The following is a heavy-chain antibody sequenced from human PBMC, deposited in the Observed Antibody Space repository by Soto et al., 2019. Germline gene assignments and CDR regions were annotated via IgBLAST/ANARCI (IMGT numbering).Heavy chain of an antibody. V-gene: IGHV3-23*01. CDR1: GFTFSSYA. J-gene: IGHJ6*02. CDR3: ARSGNGSGSYYDQYYYYYGMDV. CDR2: ISGSGGST. Sequence: PGGSLRLSCAASGFTFSSYAMSWVRQAPGKGLEWVSAISGSGGSTYYADSVKGRFTISRDNAKNSLYLQMNSLRAEDTAVYYCARSGNGSGSYYDQYYYYYGMDVWGQGTTVTVSS. D-gene: IGHD3-10*01.